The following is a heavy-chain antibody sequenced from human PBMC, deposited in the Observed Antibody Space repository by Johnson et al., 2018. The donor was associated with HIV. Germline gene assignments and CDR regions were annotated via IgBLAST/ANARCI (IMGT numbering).Heavy chain of an antibody. J-gene: IGHJ3*02. CDR3: ALSYSLDAFDI. CDR2: ISYDGSNK. Sequence: QVQLVESGGGVVQPGRSLRLSCAASGFTLSSYAMHWVRQAPGKGLEWVAVISYDGSNKYYADSVKGRFTISRDNSKNSLYLQMNSLKTEDTAVYYCALSYSLDAFDIWGQGTMVTVSS. D-gene: IGHD2-21*01. CDR1: GFTLSSYA. V-gene: IGHV3-30*04.